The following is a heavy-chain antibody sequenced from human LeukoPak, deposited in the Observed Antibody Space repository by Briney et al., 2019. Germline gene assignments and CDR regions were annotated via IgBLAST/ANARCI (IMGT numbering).Heavy chain of an antibody. CDR2: ISSSSSYI. Sequence: GGCVRLSCAASGFTFSSYSMNWARQAPGKGLEWVSSISSSSSYIYYADSVKGRFTISRDNAKNSLYLQMNSLRAEDTAVYYCARDRIAVAGWFDPWGQGALVAASS. D-gene: IGHD6-19*01. J-gene: IGHJ5*02. CDR3: ARDRIAVAGWFDP. CDR1: GFTFSSYS. V-gene: IGHV3-21*01.